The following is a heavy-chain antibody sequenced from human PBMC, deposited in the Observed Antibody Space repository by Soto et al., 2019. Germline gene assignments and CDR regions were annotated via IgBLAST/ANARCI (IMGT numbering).Heavy chain of an antibody. D-gene: IGHD3-22*01. CDR2: IYWNDDK. CDR3: AHSGNYYDSSGYSRPFDY. J-gene: IGHJ4*02. CDR1: GFSLSTSGVG. V-gene: IGHV2-5*01. Sequence: QITLKESGPTLVKPTQTLTLTCTFSGFSLSTSGVGVGWIRQPPGKALEWLALIYWNDDKRYSPSLKSKLTITKDTSNNQVVLTMTNMDPVDTATYYCAHSGNYYDSSGYSRPFDYWGQGTLVTVSS.